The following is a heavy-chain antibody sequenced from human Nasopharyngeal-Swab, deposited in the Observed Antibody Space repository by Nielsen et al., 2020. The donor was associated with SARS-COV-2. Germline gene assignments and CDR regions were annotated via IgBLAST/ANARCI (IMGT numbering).Heavy chain of an antibody. CDR3: ARDLEAAASYYYFYMDV. J-gene: IGHJ6*03. Sequence: WVGEVAGKGLEWMGTINPSGGRTAYAQKFQGRVTMTRDTSTSTVYMELSSLRSDDTAVYYCARDLEAAASYYYFYMDVWGKGTTVTVSS. CDR2: INPSGGRT. V-gene: IGHV1-46*01. D-gene: IGHD2-15*01.